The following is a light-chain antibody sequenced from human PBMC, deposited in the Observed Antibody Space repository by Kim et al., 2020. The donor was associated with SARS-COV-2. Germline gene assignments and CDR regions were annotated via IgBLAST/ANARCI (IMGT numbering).Light chain of an antibody. V-gene: IGKV4-1*01. CDR3: QQYYSTPPS. CDR1: QPVLYNSNNKNY. Sequence: RATLNSTSSQPVLYNSNNKNYLAWYQQTPEQAPKLLIYWASIRESGVSDRLSGSGSETDFTLTISSLQAEDVAVYYCQQYYSTPPSFGQGTKLEI. CDR2: WAS. J-gene: IGKJ2*03.